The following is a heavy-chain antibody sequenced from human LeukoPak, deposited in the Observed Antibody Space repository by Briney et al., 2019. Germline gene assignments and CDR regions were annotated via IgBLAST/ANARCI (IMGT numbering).Heavy chain of an antibody. J-gene: IGHJ4*02. Sequence: GGSLRLSCAASGFSFSSYAMSWVRQAQGKGLEWVSGISSSGGSPYYADSVQGRFTISRDNSKNTLFLQMTGLRAEDTAVYYCADLGTTYYYDRSTYWGQGTLVAVSS. CDR3: ADLGTTYYYDRSTY. CDR2: ISSSGGSP. V-gene: IGHV3-23*01. D-gene: IGHD3-22*01. CDR1: GFSFSSYA.